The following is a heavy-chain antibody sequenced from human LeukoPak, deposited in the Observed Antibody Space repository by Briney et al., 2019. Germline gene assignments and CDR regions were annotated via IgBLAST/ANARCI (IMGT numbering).Heavy chain of an antibody. V-gene: IGHV3-30*18. CDR1: GFTFSSYG. CDR2: ISYDGSNK. Sequence: PGGSLRLSCAASGFTFSSYGMHWVRQAPGKGLEWVAVISYDGSNKYYADSAKGRFTISRDNSKNTLYLQMNSLRAEDTAVYYCAKGYQQLVPHWGQGTLVTVSS. J-gene: IGHJ4*02. D-gene: IGHD6-13*01. CDR3: AKGYQQLVPH.